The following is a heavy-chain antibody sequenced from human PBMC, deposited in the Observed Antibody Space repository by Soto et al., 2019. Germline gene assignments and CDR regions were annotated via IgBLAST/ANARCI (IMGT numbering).Heavy chain of an antibody. CDR2: IIPIFGTA. D-gene: IGHD4-17*01. CDR3: ARGAYGDYVRYYYYGMDV. Sequence: SVKVSCKASGGTFSSYAISWVRQAPGQGLEWMGGIIPIFGTANYAQKFQGRVTITADESTSTAYMELSSLRSEDTAVYYCARGAYGDYVRYYYYGMDVWGQGTTVTVSS. J-gene: IGHJ6*02. CDR1: GGTFSSYA. V-gene: IGHV1-69*13.